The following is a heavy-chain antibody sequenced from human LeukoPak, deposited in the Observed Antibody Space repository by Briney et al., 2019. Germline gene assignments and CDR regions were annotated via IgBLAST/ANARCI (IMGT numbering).Heavy chain of an antibody. J-gene: IGHJ4*02. CDR3: ARAGITTTGSLAY. Sequence: ASVKVSCKASGYTLTSYYMHWVRQAPGQGLEWMGISYPSGGSTSYAQKFQGRVTMTRDTSTSTVYMELSSLRSEDTAVYYCARAGITTTGSLAYWGQGTLVTVSS. D-gene: IGHD1-1*01. CDR2: SYPSGGST. CDR1: GYTLTSYY. V-gene: IGHV1-46*01.